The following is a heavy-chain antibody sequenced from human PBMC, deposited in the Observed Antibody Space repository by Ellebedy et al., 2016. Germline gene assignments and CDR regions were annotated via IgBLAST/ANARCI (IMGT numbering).Heavy chain of an antibody. CDR1: GFTLNNYA. J-gene: IGHJ2*01. CDR2: ITGDTDTT. Sequence: GESLKISCAGSGFTLNNYAMTWIRQAAGEGLEWVSAITGDTDTTYYADSVKGRFTISRDNAKNTLYLQMNSLRAEDTAVYYCAKDTFTPIVKRDWYSDVWGRGTLVTVSS. D-gene: IGHD3-16*02. CDR3: AKDTFTPIVKRDWYSDV. V-gene: IGHV3-23*01.